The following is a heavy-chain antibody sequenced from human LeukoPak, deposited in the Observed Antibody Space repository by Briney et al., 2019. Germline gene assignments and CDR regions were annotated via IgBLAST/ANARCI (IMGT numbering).Heavy chain of an antibody. D-gene: IGHD3-9*01. CDR2: INPNSGGT. CDR1: GYTFTGYY. Sequence: ASVKVSCKASGYTFTGYYMHWVRQAPGQGLEWMGWINPNSGGTNYAQKFQGRVTMTRDTSISTAYMELSSLRSEDTAVYYCASHDILTGYYYYYGMDVWGQGTTVTVSS. V-gene: IGHV1-2*02. CDR3: ASHDILTGYYYYYGMDV. J-gene: IGHJ6*02.